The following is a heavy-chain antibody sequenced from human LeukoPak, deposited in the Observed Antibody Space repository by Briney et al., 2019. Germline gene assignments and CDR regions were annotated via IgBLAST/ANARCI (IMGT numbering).Heavy chain of an antibody. D-gene: IGHD6-13*01. V-gene: IGHV1-69*04. Sequence: SVRVSCKASGGTFSSYAISWVRQAPGQGLEWMGRIIPILGIANYVQKFQGRVTITADKSTSTAYMELSSLRSEDTAVYYCARVGSSWNYDYWGQGTLVTVSS. J-gene: IGHJ4*02. CDR3: ARVGSSWNYDY. CDR1: GGTFSSYA. CDR2: IIPILGIA.